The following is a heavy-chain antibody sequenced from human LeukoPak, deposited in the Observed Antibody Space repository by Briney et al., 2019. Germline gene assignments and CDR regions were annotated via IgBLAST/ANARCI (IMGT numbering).Heavy chain of an antibody. J-gene: IGHJ4*02. Sequence: PGGSLRLSCASSGFTFSNYAMTWVRQAPGKGLEWVSSITASGGGSYYAGSVKGRFTISIDNSRNTLYLQMNSLGVGDTAIYYCTKDQYYGDRAVTHFDYWGQGALVTVSS. CDR2: ITASGGGS. CDR3: TKDQYYGDRAVTHFDY. CDR1: GFTFSNYA. V-gene: IGHV3-23*01. D-gene: IGHD3-10*01.